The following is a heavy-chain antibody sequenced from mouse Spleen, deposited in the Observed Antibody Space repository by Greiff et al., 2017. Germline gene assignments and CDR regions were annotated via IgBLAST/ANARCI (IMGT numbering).Heavy chain of an antibody. V-gene: IGHV2-2*01. D-gene: IGHD2-4*01. Sequence: VQLQQSGPGLAQPSQSLSITCTVSGFSLTSYGVHWVRQSPGKGLEWLGVIWSGGSTDYNAAFISRLSISKDNSKSQVFFKMNSLQADDTAIYYCASPYYDYEEWFAYWGQGTLVTVSA. CDR2: IWSGGST. J-gene: IGHJ3*01. CDR3: ASPYYDYEEWFAY. CDR1: GFSLTSYG.